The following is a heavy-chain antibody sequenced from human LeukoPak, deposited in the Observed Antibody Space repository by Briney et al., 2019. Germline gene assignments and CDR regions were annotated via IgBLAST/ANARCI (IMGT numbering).Heavy chain of an antibody. J-gene: IGHJ3*02. Sequence: ASVKVSCKASGYTFTSYAMHWVRQAPGQRLEWMGWINAGNGNTKYSQEFQGRVTITRDTSASTAYMELSSLRSEDMAVYYCARGGYYGSPETDAFDIWGQGTMVTVSS. CDR1: GYTFTSYA. D-gene: IGHD3-10*01. CDR2: INAGNGNT. V-gene: IGHV1-3*03. CDR3: ARGGYYGSPETDAFDI.